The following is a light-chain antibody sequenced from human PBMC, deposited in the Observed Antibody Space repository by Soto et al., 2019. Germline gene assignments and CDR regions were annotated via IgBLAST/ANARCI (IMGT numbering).Light chain of an antibody. Sequence: QSVLTQPPSASGTPGQRVTISCSGSISNIGSNIVNWYQQLPGTAPKLLIYSNNQRPSGVPDRFSGSKSGTSASLAISGLQSEDEADYYCAAWDDSLDGFWVFGGGTKVTVL. V-gene: IGLV1-44*01. J-gene: IGLJ3*02. CDR2: SNN. CDR3: AAWDDSLDGFWV. CDR1: ISNIGSNI.